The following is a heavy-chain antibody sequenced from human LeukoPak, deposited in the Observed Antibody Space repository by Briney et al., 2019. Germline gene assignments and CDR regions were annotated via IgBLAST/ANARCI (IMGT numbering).Heavy chain of an antibody. V-gene: IGHV3-23*01. CDR1: GFTFTNYA. D-gene: IGHD2-15*01. J-gene: IGHJ6*03. CDR2: IINSDGTT. Sequence: GGSLRLSCVASGFTFTNYAMTWVRQAPGKGLEWVSSIINSDGTTFYADSVKGRFTMSRDTSQNTLYLQMNSLRAEDTAVYYCAKNGDRGAFCSGGTCYPYYYYYMDVWGKGTTVTISS. CDR3: AKNGDRGAFCSGGTCYPYYYYYMDV.